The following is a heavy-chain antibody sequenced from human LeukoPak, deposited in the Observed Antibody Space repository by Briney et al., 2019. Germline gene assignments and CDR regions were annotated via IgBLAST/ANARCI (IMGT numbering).Heavy chain of an antibody. V-gene: IGHV3-53*01. CDR3: ARVGDHFHWYFDL. CDR1: GFTVGSKY. D-gene: IGHD3-10*01. CDR2: LYSGSDT. Sequence: GGSLRLSCAASGFTVGSKYMNWVRQAPGKGLEWVSILYSGSDTYYSDSVKGRFTISRDDSKNTLSLKINSLKPEDTAVYYCARVGDHFHWYFDLWGRGTLVTVSS. J-gene: IGHJ2*01.